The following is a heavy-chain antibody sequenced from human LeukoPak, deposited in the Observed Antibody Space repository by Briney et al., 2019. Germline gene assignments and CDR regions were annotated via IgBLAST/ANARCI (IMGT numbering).Heavy chain of an antibody. Sequence: GGSLRLSCAASGFTFSSYVMHWVRQAPGKGLEWVAFISDGGSNEYYADSVKGRFTISRDNSKNPLYLQMNRLRTADTAVYYCARHKGTSYLSSFDYWGQGTLVTVSS. CDR2: ISDGGSNE. CDR1: GFTFSSYV. V-gene: IGHV3-30*04. D-gene: IGHD6-6*01. J-gene: IGHJ4*02. CDR3: ARHKGTSYLSSFDY.